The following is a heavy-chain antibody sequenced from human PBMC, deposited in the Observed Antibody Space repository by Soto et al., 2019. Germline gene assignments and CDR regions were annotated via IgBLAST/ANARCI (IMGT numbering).Heavy chain of an antibody. J-gene: IGHJ6*02. CDR2: IIPILGIA. CDR3: ASLMSSGYYYGMAV. Sequence: QVQLVQSGAEVKKPGSSVKVSCKASGGTFSSYTISWVRQAPGQGLEWMGRIIPILGIANYAQKFQGRVTITADKSPSTAYMELSSLRSEDTAVYYCASLMSSGYYYGMAVWGQGTTVTVSS. V-gene: IGHV1-69*02. D-gene: IGHD3-10*01. CDR1: GGTFSSYT.